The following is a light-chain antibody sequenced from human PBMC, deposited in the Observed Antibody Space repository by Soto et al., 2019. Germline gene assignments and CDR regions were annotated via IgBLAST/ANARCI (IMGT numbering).Light chain of an antibody. CDR2: GAS. CDR3: QQYGSSQYT. J-gene: IGKJ2*01. Sequence: DIVMTQSPATLSVSPGERATLSCRASQSVSSKLAWYQQTPGQAPRLLIYGASSRATGIPDRFSGSGSGTDFTLTISRLEPADFAVYYCQQYGSSQYTFGQGTK. CDR1: QSVSSK. V-gene: IGKV3-20*01.